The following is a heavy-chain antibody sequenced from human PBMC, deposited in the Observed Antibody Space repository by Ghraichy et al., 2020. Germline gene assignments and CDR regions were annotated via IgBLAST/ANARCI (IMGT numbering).Heavy chain of an antibody. CDR3: ATNSAENYCD. CDR1: GFTFSSHW. CDR2: INRDGNDK. Sequence: GGSLRLSCAASGFTFSSHWMSWVRQAPGKGLEWVANINRDGNDKYYMGSVRGRFTITRDNAKNSLYLQMNSLRAEDTAVYHCATNSAENYCDWGQGTLVTVSS. D-gene: IGHD1-7*01. V-gene: IGHV3-7*01. J-gene: IGHJ1*01.